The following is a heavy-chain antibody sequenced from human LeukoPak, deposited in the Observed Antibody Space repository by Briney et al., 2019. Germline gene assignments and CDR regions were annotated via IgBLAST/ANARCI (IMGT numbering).Heavy chain of an antibody. CDR1: GGSFSGYY. CDR3: ASRSSIWSGYQDTLYYFDS. CDR2: LNPSGSA. V-gene: IGHV4-34*01. J-gene: IGHJ4*02. Sequence: SETLSLTCAVYGGSFSGYYWNWIRQPPGKGLEWIGELNPSGSANYNPSLKSRVTMALDTSKNQFSLKLNSVTAADTAVYYCASRSSIWSGYQDTLYYFDSWGQGTLATVSS. D-gene: IGHD3-3*01.